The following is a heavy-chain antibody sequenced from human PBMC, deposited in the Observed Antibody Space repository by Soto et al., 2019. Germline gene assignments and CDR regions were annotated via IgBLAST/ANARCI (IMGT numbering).Heavy chain of an antibody. CDR2: ISSSGSTI. Sequence: GGSLRLSCAASGFTFSSYGMNWVRQAPGKWLEWVSYISSSGSTIYYADSVKGRFTISRDNAKNSLYLQMNSLRAEDTAVYYCARTDSSGWFPLHDYWGQGTLVTVSS. D-gene: IGHD6-19*01. CDR3: ARTDSSGWFPLHDY. CDR1: GFTFSSYG. V-gene: IGHV3-48*03. J-gene: IGHJ4*02.